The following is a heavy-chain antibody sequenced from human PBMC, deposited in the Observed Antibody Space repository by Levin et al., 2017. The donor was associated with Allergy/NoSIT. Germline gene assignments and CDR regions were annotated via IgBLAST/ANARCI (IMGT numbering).Heavy chain of an antibody. J-gene: IGHJ4*02. CDR1: GFTFSSYS. Sequence: KTGGSLRLSCAASGFTFSSYSMNWVRQAPGKGLEWVSSISSSSSYIYYADSVKGRFTISRDNAKNSLYLQMNSLRAEDTAVYYCARGRPSHVGDYYFDYWGQGTLVTVSS. D-gene: IGHD2-15*01. V-gene: IGHV3-21*01. CDR3: ARGRPSHVGDYYFDY. CDR2: ISSSSSYI.